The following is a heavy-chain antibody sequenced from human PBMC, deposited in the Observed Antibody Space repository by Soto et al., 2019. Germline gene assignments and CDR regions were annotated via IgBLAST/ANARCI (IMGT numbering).Heavy chain of an antibody. D-gene: IGHD1-26*01. V-gene: IGHV2-5*02. CDR3: AHAYGGRSLC. Sequence: QITLKESGPTLVKPTQTLTLTCTFSGFSLPTDRVGVGWIRQPPGKALEWLAVIYWDDNKTYRPSLKSRLTITKETSKSQVALTMTDMDPVDTATYYCAHAYGGRSLCWGQGTLVTVSS. CDR2: IYWDDNK. CDR1: GFSLPTDRVG. J-gene: IGHJ4*02.